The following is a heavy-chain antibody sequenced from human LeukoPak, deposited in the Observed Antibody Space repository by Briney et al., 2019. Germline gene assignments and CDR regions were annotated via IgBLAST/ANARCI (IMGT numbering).Heavy chain of an antibody. V-gene: IGHV3-11*01. CDR1: GFIFRDYY. CDR2: ISSSRRTI. J-gene: IGHJ4*02. CDR3: AKALPATTLFDY. D-gene: IGHD4-11*01. Sequence: GGSLRLSCTTSGFIFRDYYMIWIRQAPGKGLEWVSYISSSRRTISYADSVKGRFTISRDNSKNTLYLQMNSLRAEDTAIYYCAKALPATTLFDYWGQGTLVTVSS.